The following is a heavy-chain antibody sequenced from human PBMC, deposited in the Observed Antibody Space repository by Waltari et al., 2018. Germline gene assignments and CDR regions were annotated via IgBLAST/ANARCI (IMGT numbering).Heavy chain of an antibody. V-gene: IGHV3-48*01. CDR2: ISSSSSTI. CDR1: GFTFSSYS. CDR3: AKDRNYYDSSGSYFDY. J-gene: IGHJ4*02. D-gene: IGHD3-22*01. Sequence: EVQLVESGGGLVQPGGSLRLSCAASGFTFSSYSMNWVRQAPGKGLEWVSYISSSSSTIYYADSVKGRFTISRDNSKNTLYLQMNSLRAEDTAVYYCAKDRNYYDSSGSYFDYWGQGTLVTVSS.